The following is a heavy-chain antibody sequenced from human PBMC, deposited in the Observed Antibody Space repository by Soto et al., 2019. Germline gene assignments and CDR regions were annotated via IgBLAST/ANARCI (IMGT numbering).Heavy chain of an antibody. CDR1: GFSISNHA. CDR3: AKVGVATDGDYL. J-gene: IGHJ5*02. V-gene: IGHV3-23*01. D-gene: IGHD3-3*01. CDR2: ISGGGQAT. Sequence: GSLRLSCVVSGFSISNHAMTWVRQAPGEGLEWVAVISGGGQATHYVDSVKGRFTISRDNSKNMVFLQMNSLRIEDTALYFCAKVGVATDGDYLWGQGTVVTVSS.